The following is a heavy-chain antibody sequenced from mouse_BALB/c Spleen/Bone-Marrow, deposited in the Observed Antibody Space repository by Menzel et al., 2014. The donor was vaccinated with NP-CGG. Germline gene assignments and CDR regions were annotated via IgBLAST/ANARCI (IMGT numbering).Heavy chain of an antibody. V-gene: IGHV1-69*01. CDR1: GYTFTDNW. D-gene: IGHD2-4*01. J-gene: IGHJ4*01. CDR2: IDTSDSYT. Sequence: VQLQQSGAELGMPGASVKMSCKASGYTFTDNWIYWVKQRPGQGLEWIGAIDTSDSYTNYNQKFMGKASLTVDASSSTAYVQVSSLTSDDYAVYYCARGGHDFSLDYWGQGTSVTVSS. CDR3: ARGGHDFSLDY.